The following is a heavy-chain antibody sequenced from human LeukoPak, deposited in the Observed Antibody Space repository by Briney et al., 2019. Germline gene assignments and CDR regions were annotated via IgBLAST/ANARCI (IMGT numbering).Heavy chain of an antibody. CDR2: GTT. D-gene: IGHD2-15*01. V-gene: IGHV1-18*01. Sequence: GASVEVSCKACGSTFGSYTIAWIRQAPGQGLEWMGWGTTIYARHLQGRVTMTTDTSTSTAYLEVRSLTSDDTAVYYCATIVVGPTGHFDYWGQGTLVTVSS. J-gene: IGHJ4*02. CDR3: ATIVVGPTGHFDY. CDR1: GSTFGSYT.